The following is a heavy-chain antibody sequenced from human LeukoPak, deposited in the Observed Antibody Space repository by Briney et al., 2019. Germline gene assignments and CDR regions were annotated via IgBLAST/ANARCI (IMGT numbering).Heavy chain of an antibody. J-gene: IGHJ4*02. D-gene: IGHD3-10*01. Sequence: GGPLRLSCSASGFTFSSYAMHWVRQAPGKGLEYVSAISSNGGSTYYADSVKGRFTISRDNSKNTLYLQMSSLRAEDTAVYYCVKDVAGFDGSGSLDYWGQGTLVTVSS. V-gene: IGHV3-64D*06. CDR3: VKDVAGFDGSGSLDY. CDR1: GFTFSSYA. CDR2: ISSNGGST.